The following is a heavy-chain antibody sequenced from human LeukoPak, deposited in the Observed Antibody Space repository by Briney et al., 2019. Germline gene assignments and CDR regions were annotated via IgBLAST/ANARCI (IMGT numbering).Heavy chain of an antibody. V-gene: IGHV1-18*01. CDR2: ISAYNGKT. D-gene: IGHD4-17*01. CDR3: ARDGPYGDYPFGY. CDR1: GYTFTSYG. J-gene: IGHJ4*02. Sequence: ASVKVTCKTSGYTFTSYGTSWVRQAPGQGLEWMGWISAYNGKTNYVQKLQGRVAMTTDTSTSTAYMELRSLRYDDTAVYYCARDGPYGDYPFGYWGQGTLVTVSS.